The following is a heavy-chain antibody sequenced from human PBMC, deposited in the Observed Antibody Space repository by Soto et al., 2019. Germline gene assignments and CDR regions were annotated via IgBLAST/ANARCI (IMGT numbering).Heavy chain of an antibody. Sequence: GGSLRLSCAGSGFTFGDSYMSWIRQAPGKGLEWLSYISPGSRYPAYADSVKGRFTISRDNAKRSLYLQMNSLRAEDTAVYYCAKPGGGSQRGDYWGQGTLVTVSS. CDR2: ISPGSRYP. D-gene: IGHD1-26*01. CDR3: AKPGGGSQRGDY. V-gene: IGHV3-11*03. CDR1: GFTFGDSY. J-gene: IGHJ4*02.